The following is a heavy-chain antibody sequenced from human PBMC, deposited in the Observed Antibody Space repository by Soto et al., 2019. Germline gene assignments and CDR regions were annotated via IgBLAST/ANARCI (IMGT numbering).Heavy chain of an antibody. Sequence: EVQLVESGGGLVQPGGSLRLSCAASGLTFSNFYMSWVRQAQGKGLEWVANVNEDGSEKYYVDSVKGRFTVSRDNARNSLYLQMNSLRAEDTAVYYCAKNGLSNSPSAIDSWGQGTLVTVSS. V-gene: IGHV3-7*01. J-gene: IGHJ4*02. CDR1: GLTFSNFY. D-gene: IGHD1-1*01. CDR3: AKNGLSNSPSAIDS. CDR2: VNEDGSEK.